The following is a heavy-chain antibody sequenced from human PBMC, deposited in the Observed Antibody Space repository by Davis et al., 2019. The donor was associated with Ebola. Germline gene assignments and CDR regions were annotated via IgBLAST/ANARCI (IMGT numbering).Heavy chain of an antibody. D-gene: IGHD1-14*01. J-gene: IGHJ4*02. V-gene: IGHV3-11*01. CDR2: ISSSGSTI. CDR3: ATVRYDLGQAY. CDR1: GFTFSDYY. Sequence: GGSLRLSCAASGFTFSDYYMSWIRQAPGKGLEWVSYISSSGSTIYYADSVKGRFTISRDNAKNSLYLQMSSLRVDDTAVYYCATVRYDLGQAYWGQGTLVTVSS.